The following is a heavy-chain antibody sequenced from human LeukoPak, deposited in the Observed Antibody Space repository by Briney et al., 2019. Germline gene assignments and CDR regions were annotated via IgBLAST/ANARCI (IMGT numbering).Heavy chain of an antibody. J-gene: IGHJ4*02. Sequence: GGSLRLSCAASGFTFSSYSMNWVRQAPGKGLEWVSSISSSSSYIYYADSVKGRFTISRDNAKNSLYLQMNNLRAEDTAVYYCARGPIMLTFGGPFDYWGQGTLVTVSS. D-gene: IGHD3-16*01. V-gene: IGHV3-21*01. CDR1: GFTFSSYS. CDR2: ISSSSSYI. CDR3: ARGPIMLTFGGPFDY.